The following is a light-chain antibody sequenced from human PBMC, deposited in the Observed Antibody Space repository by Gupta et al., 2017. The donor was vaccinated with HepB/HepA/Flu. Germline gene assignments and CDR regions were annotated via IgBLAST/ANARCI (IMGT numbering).Light chain of an antibody. Sequence: QPVLTQPPSVSPAPGQKVTISCSGSSSNIGKNFISWYQQLPGTAPKLLIYENIKRPSGIPDRFSGSKSGTSATLGITGLRTGDEADYYCGTWDNSLSAGVFGGGTKLTVL. V-gene: IGLV1-51*02. CDR2: ENI. CDR3: GTWDNSLSAGV. CDR1: SSNIGKNF. J-gene: IGLJ2*01.